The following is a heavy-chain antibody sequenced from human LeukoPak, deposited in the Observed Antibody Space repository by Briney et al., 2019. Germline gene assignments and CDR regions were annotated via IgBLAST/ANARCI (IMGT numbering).Heavy chain of an antibody. Sequence: GGSLRLSCAASGFTFSSYAMSWVRQAPGKGLEWVSAISGSGGSTYYAASVKGRFTIYRDHSKHTLYQQMNSQRAEDTAVYYCAKDLVVVTAILGYWGQGTLVTVSS. V-gene: IGHV3-23*01. CDR3: AKDLVVVTAILGY. D-gene: IGHD2-21*02. J-gene: IGHJ4*02. CDR2: ISGSGGST. CDR1: GFTFSSYA.